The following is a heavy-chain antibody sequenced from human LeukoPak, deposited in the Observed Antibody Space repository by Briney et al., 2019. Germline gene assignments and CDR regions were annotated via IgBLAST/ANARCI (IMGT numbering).Heavy chain of an antibody. D-gene: IGHD3-10*01. Sequence: SVKVSCKASGGTFSSYAISWVRQAPGQGLEWMGGIIPIFGTANYAQKFQGRVTITADESTSTAYMELSSLRSEDTAAYYCARDEAYYYGSGSYWYGMDVWGKGTTVTVSS. CDR2: IIPIFGTA. J-gene: IGHJ6*04. CDR1: GGTFSSYA. CDR3: ARDEAYYYGSGSYWYGMDV. V-gene: IGHV1-69*01.